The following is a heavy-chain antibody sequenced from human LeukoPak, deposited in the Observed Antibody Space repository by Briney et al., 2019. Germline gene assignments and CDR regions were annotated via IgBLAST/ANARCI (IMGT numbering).Heavy chain of an antibody. CDR2: IYTSGST. CDR3: ATSMQYQLLSPYYYYYMDV. D-gene: IGHD2-2*01. Sequence: PSETLSLTCTVSGGSISSYYWSWIRQPAGKGLEWIGRIYTSGSTNYNPSLKSRVTMSVDTSKNQFSLKLSSVTAADTAVYYCATSMQYQLLSPYYYYYMDVWGKGTTVTVSS. CDR1: GGSISSYY. V-gene: IGHV4-4*07. J-gene: IGHJ6*03.